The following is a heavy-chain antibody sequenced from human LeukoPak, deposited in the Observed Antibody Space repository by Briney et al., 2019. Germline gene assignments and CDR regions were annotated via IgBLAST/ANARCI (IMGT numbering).Heavy chain of an antibody. D-gene: IGHD3-10*01. Sequence: ASVKVSCKASGYTFTSYGISWVRQAPGQGLEWMGGIIPIFGTANYAQKFQGRVTITADESTSTAYMELSSLRSEDTAVYYCARDRLFSSYYYGSGSSYYYYYMDVWGKGTTVTISS. V-gene: IGHV1-69*13. CDR2: IIPIFGTA. CDR1: GYTFTSYG. J-gene: IGHJ6*03. CDR3: ARDRLFSSYYYGSGSSYYYYYMDV.